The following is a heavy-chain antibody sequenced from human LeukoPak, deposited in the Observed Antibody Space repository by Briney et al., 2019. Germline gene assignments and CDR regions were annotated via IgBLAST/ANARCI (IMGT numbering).Heavy chain of an antibody. J-gene: IGHJ4*02. D-gene: IGHD6-13*01. CDR2: IFLSDSDT. Sequence: GESLKISCQASGYKFTNYWIGWVRQMPGKGLEWMGIIFLSDSDTRYSPSFQGQVTISADKSTSTAYLHWSTLKASDTAIYYCARHEVTAAAGTEFDSWGQGTLVTVSS. V-gene: IGHV5-51*01. CDR1: GYKFTNYW. CDR3: ARHEVTAAAGTEFDS.